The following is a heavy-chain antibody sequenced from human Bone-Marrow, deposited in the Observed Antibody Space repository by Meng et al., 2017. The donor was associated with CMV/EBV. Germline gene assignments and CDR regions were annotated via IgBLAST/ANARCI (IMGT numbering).Heavy chain of an antibody. CDR2: IVGSGGST. D-gene: IGHD2-8*01. CDR1: GFTFSNYA. Sequence: GGSLRLSCGASGFTFSNYAMSWVRQAPGKGLQWVSAIVGSGGSTYYADSVKGRFTISRDNAKNSLYLQMNSLRAEDTAVYYCARFVLTHYYYYGMDVWGQGTTVTVSS. V-gene: IGHV3-23*01. CDR3: ARFVLTHYYYYGMDV. J-gene: IGHJ6*02.